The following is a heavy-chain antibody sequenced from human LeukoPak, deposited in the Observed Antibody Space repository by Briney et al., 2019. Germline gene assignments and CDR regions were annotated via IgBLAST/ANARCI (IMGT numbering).Heavy chain of an antibody. J-gene: IGHJ4*02. CDR1: GFTFSTYS. CDR2: ISSISTTI. Sequence: GGSLRLSCAASGFTFSTYSMNWVRQAPGKGLEWVSYISSISTTIYYADSVKGRFTISRDNSKNTVYLQMSSLRIEDTAVYHCMTRARGPPHYWGQGTLVTVSS. CDR3: MTRARGPPHY. V-gene: IGHV3-48*01. D-gene: IGHD3-10*01.